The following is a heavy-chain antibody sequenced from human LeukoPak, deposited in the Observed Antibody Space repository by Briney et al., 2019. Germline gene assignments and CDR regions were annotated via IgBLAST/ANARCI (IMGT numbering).Heavy chain of an antibody. V-gene: IGHV3-30*19. J-gene: IGHJ3*01. CDR2: ISYGGRNK. D-gene: IGHD3-9*01. Sequence: GGSLRLSCAASGFTFSSYGMHWVRQAPGKGLEWLAIISYGGRNKEYSDSVQGRLTISRDNSRNTLYLQMKNLRVEDTALYYCARDLLPTAYDALTDVAFDVWGQGTMVTVSP. CDR3: ARDLLPTAYDALTDVAFDV. CDR1: GFTFSSYG.